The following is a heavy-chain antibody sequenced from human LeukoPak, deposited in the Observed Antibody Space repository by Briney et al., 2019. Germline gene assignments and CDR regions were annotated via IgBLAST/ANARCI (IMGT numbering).Heavy chain of an antibody. CDR1: GGSFSGYY. J-gene: IGHJ6*03. Sequence: SETLSLTCAVYGGSFSGYYWSWIRQPPGKGLEWIGEINHSGSTNYNPSLKGRVTISADTSKNQFSLKLSSVTAADTAVYYCARGYYYMDVWGKGTTVTVSS. CDR2: INHSGST. V-gene: IGHV4-34*01. CDR3: ARGYYYMDV.